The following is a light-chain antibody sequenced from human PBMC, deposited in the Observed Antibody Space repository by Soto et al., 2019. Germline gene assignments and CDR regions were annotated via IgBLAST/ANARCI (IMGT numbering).Light chain of an antibody. V-gene: IGKV2-30*02. Sequence: DAVMTQSPLSLPVTLGQPASISCRSSQSLVHSDGNTYLNWFQQRPGQSPRRLIYKVSNRDSGVPDRFSGSGSGTHFTLKISMVEAEYVGVYYCMQGTHWPPYTFGQGTKLEIK. CDR2: KVS. J-gene: IGKJ2*01. CDR3: MQGTHWPPYT. CDR1: QSLVHSDGNTY.